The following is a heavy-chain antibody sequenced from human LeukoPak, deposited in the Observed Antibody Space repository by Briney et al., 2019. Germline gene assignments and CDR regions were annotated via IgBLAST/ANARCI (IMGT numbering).Heavy chain of an antibody. CDR1: GWPFSSY. CDR3: AREPDRIRFDP. CDR2: ISHVGTT. D-gene: IGHD1-14*01. J-gene: IGHJ5*02. Sequence: SETLSPPCQVHGWPFSSYWGWIRQPPRRGLAWIGEISHVGTTNYNPSFKSRVIISVDTSKNQFSLRVTSVTAADTAVYYCAREPDRIRFDPWGQGTLVTVSS. V-gene: IGHV4-34*01.